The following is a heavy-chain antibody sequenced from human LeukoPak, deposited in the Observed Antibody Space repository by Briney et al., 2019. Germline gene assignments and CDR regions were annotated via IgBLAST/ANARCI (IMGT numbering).Heavy chain of an antibody. CDR3: ARDWYCSSSICYTDRNWFDP. J-gene: IGHJ5*02. V-gene: IGHV3-11*05. CDR1: AFTFSDYY. D-gene: IGHD2-2*02. CDR2: ISTTSSYT. Sequence: GGSLRLSCAASAFTFSDYYMSWIRQAPGKGLEWVSYISTTSSYTDYADSVKGRFTISRDNAKNLLYLQMNSPRPDDTAVYYCARDWYCSSSICYTDRNWFDPWGQGTLVTVSS.